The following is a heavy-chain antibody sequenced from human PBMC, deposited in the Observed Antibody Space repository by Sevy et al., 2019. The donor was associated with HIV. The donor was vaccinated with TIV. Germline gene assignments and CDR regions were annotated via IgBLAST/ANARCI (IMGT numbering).Heavy chain of an antibody. D-gene: IGHD6-13*01. CDR1: GFIFSDYT. Sequence: GGSLRLSCAASGFIFSDYTLHWVRQAPGTGLELVAVISYDGSFTYYADSVEGRFTISRDNSKNTLFLQMNSLRHEDTAVYYCARSQSSSWHYFVYWGQGTLVTVSS. CDR2: ISYDGSFT. CDR3: ARSQSSSWHYFVY. J-gene: IGHJ4*02. V-gene: IGHV3-30*04.